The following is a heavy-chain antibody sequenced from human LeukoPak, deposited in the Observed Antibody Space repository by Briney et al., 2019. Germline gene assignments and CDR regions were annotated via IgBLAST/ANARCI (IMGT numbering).Heavy chain of an antibody. CDR2: IFASGST. CDR1: GGSISSYY. J-gene: IGHJ6*04. CDR3: ERHSAMDV. Sequence: SETLSLTCTVSGGSISSYYWSWIRQPAGKGLEWIGRIFASGSTNSNPSLKSRVTMSVDTSKNQFSLNLSSVTAADTAVYYCERHSAMDVWGKGTTVTVSS. D-gene: IGHD3-10*01. V-gene: IGHV4-4*07.